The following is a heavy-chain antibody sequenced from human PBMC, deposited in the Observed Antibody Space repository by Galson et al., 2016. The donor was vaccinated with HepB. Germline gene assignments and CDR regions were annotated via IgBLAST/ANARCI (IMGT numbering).Heavy chain of an antibody. CDR3: ASKEWTSKSLYFYGLDV. Sequence: ETLSLTCRVSGGSVSSPTWWTWVRQSPGKGLEWIGESYHTGTTNYHPSLSRRVTIAVDKSKNQFALRLASVTAADTAVYFCASKEWTSKSLYFYGLDVWGQGTTVIVSS. D-gene: IGHD3-3*01. CDR1: GGSVSSPTW. V-gene: IGHV4-4*01. CDR2: SYHTGTT. J-gene: IGHJ6*01.